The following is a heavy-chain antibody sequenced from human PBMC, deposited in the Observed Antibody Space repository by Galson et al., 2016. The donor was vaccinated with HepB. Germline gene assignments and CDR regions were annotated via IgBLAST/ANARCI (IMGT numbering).Heavy chain of an antibody. V-gene: IGHV3-30*18. Sequence: SLRLSCAASGFPFSYRAMNWVRQAPGKGLEWVALISYDESHISYADSVKGRFTISRDNTKNTFYLQMNSLRAEDTAVYYCAKAGSATITGDHFDHWGQGTLVTVSS. CDR1: GFPFSYRA. CDR3: AKAGSATITGDHFDH. D-gene: IGHD7-27*01. J-gene: IGHJ4*02. CDR2: ISYDESHI.